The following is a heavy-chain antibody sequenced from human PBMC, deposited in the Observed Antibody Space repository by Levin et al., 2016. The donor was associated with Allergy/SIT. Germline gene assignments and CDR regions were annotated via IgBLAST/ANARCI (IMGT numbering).Heavy chain of an antibody. D-gene: IGHD3-22*01. Sequence: WIRQPPGKALEWLAHIFSNDEKSYSTSLKSRLTISKDTSKSQVVLTMTNMDPVDTATYYCARITGYYYDSSGYYPFVHDYYYYGMDVWGQGTTVTVSS. J-gene: IGHJ6*02. CDR2: IFSNDEK. V-gene: IGHV2-26*01. CDR3: ARITGYYYDSSGYYPFVHDYYYYGMDV.